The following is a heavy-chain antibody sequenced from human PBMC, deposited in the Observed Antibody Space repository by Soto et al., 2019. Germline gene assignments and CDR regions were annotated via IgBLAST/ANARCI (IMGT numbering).Heavy chain of an antibody. D-gene: IGHD3-10*01. CDR1: GYSFTSYW. V-gene: IGHV5-51*01. CDR3: ARRVTMVRGVLYYFYMDV. J-gene: IGHJ6*03. CDR2: IYPGDSDT. Sequence: GESLKISCKGSGYSFTSYWIGWVRQMPGKGLEWMGIIYPGDSDTRYSPSFQGQVTISADKSISTAYLQCSSLKASDTALYYCARRVTMVRGVLYYFYMDVWGKGTTVTVSS.